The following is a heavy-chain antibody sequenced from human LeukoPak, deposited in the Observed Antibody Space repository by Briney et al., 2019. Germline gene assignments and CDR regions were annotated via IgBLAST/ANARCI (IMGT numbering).Heavy chain of an antibody. D-gene: IGHD6-6*01. CDR3: ARADEYSSSSGYDY. J-gene: IGHJ4*02. Sequence: SETLSLTCAVYGGSFSGYYWSWIRHPPGKGLEWIGEINHSGSSNYNPSLNSRVTISVDTSKNQFSLKLSFVTAADTAVYYCARADEYSSSSGYDYWGQGTLVTVSS. CDR1: GGSFSGYY. V-gene: IGHV4-34*01. CDR2: INHSGSS.